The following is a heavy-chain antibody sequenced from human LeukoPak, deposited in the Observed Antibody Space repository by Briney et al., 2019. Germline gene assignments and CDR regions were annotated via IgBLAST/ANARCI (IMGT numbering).Heavy chain of an antibody. V-gene: IGHV1-2*02. CDR3: AILRLSTGLWWFFDL. D-gene: IGHD2-8*02. CDR1: GYTFNAYY. J-gene: IGHJ2*01. CDR2: INPNSGDT. Sequence: GASVKVSCQASGYTFNAYYLHWVRQAPGQGLEWMGWINPNSGDTKYAQKFQGRVTMTGDTSISTAYMELSRLRFDDTAVYYCAILRLSTGLWWFFDLWGRGTLVTVSS.